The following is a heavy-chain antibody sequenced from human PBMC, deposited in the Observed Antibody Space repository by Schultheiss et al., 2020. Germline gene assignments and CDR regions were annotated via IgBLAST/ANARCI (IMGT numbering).Heavy chain of an antibody. CDR2: MNPNSGNT. V-gene: IGHV1-8*01. D-gene: IGHD3-10*01. Sequence: ASVKVSCKASGYTFANYDIIWVRQATGQGLEWLGWMNPNSGNTDYAQKFQGRVTITADKSTSTAYMELSSLRSEDTAVYYCARTDYYGSGNTYYGMDVWGQGTTVTVSS. CDR3: ARTDYYGSGNTYYGMDV. CDR1: GYTFANYD. J-gene: IGHJ6*02.